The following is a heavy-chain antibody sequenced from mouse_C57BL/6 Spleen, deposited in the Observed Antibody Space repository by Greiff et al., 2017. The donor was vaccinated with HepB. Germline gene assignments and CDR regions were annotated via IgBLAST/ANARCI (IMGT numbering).Heavy chain of an antibody. CDR3: ARNYDGYYAMDY. CDR2: ISSGSSTI. Sequence: DVMLVESGGGLVKPGGSLKLSCAASGFTFSDYGMHWVRQAPEKGLEWVAYISSGSSTIYYADTVKGRFTISRDNAKNTLFLQMTSLRSEDTAMYYCARNYDGYYAMDYWGQGTSVTVSS. CDR1: GFTFSDYG. V-gene: IGHV5-17*01. J-gene: IGHJ4*01. D-gene: IGHD2-3*01.